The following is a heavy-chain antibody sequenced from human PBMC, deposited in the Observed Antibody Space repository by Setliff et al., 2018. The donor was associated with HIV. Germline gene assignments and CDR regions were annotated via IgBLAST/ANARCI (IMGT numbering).Heavy chain of an antibody. CDR3: AREECTSWPRVHY. D-gene: IGHD6-13*01. CDR1: GGSISTHH. J-gene: IGHJ4*02. CDR2: FRPSGNA. V-gene: IGHV4-4*07. Sequence: SETLSLTCTVSGGSISTHHFWSWVRQPAGKGLEWIGRFRPSGNAYYRDPYYNPSLKSRVTMSVDTSKNQFSLELTSLIAADTAVYYCAREECTSWPRVHYWGQGALVTVSS.